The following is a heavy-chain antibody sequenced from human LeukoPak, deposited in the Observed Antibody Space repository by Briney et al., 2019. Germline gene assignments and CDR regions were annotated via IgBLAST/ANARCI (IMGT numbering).Heavy chain of an antibody. V-gene: IGHV4-61*02. Sequence: PSQTLSLTCTVSGGSISSGSYYWSWLRQPAGTGLEWIGRIYTSGSTNYNPSLKSRVTISVDTSKNQFSLKLSSVTAADTAVYYCAREWLRNTDYWGQGTLVTVS. J-gene: IGHJ4*02. CDR2: IYTSGST. D-gene: IGHD5-12*01. CDR3: AREWLRNTDY. CDR1: GGSISSGSYY.